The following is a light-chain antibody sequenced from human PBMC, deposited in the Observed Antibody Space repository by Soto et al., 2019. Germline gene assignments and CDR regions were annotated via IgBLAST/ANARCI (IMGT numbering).Light chain of an antibody. J-gene: IGKJ1*01. CDR2: AAS. CDR3: QHYNSYSQA. Sequence: IGMTQSTSTRSVSPGERAILSCVASQSISINLAWYQQKPGQAPRLLIYAASNRATGVPARFSGSWSGTEFTLTISRLQSEDFESYYWQHYNSYSQAFGQGTAVEIK. V-gene: IGKV3-15*01. CDR1: QSISIN.